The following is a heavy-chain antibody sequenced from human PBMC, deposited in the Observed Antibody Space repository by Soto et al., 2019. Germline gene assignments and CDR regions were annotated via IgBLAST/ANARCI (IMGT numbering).Heavy chain of an antibody. J-gene: IGHJ3*01. V-gene: IGHV3-74*01. CDR2: LNGDASTA. CDR1: GFTFSTYW. CDR3: AVMSSRSDVLDV. D-gene: IGHD6-19*01. Sequence: PGGSLSLSCSASGFTFSTYWMEWVRQAPGKGLLWVSSLNGDASTANYADSVKGRFTISRDNAKNTLYLQMNSLRAEDTAMYYCAVMSSRSDVLDVWGQGTMVTVSS.